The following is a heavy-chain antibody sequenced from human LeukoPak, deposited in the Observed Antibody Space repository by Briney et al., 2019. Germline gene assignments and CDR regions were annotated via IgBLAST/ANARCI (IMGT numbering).Heavy chain of an antibody. V-gene: IGHV3-23*01. D-gene: IGHD6-13*01. Sequence: HAGGSLRLSCAASGFTFSSYAMSWVRQAPGKGLEWVSAISGSGGSTYYADSVKGRFTISRDNSKNTLYLQMNSLRAEDTAVYYCAKDKEYSSSWYYWIDCWGQGTLVTVSS. CDR2: ISGSGGST. J-gene: IGHJ4*02. CDR1: GFTFSSYA. CDR3: AKDKEYSSSWYYWIDC.